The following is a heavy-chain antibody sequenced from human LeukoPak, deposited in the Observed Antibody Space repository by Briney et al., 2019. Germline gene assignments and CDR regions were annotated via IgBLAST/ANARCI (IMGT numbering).Heavy chain of an antibody. CDR1: GDSISSGSYC. Sequence: SETLSLTCTVSGDSISSGSYCWSWIRQPAGKGLEWIGRIFGSGRTNYNPSLKSRVTISLDTSKNQFSLILSSVTAADTALYYCARAYDSSGYLRAFDIWGQGTMATVSS. CDR3: ARAYDSSGYLRAFDI. V-gene: IGHV4-61*02. D-gene: IGHD3-22*01. J-gene: IGHJ3*02. CDR2: IFGSGRT.